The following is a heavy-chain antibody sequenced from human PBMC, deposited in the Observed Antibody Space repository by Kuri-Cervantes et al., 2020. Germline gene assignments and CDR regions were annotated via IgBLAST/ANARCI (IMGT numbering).Heavy chain of an antibody. V-gene: IGHV3-7*01. D-gene: IGHD4-17*01. Sequence: GGSLRLSCAASGFTFSDYYMSWIRQAPGKGLEWVANIKQDGSEKYYVDSVKGRFTISRDNAKNSLYLQMNSLRAEDTAVYYCARSNDYGDSFDYWGQGTLVTVSS. J-gene: IGHJ4*02. CDR2: IKQDGSEK. CDR1: GFTFSDYY. CDR3: ARSNDYGDSFDY.